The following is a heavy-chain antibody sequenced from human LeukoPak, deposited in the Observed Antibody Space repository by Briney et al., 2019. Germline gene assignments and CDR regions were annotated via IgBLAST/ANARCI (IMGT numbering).Heavy chain of an antibody. J-gene: IGHJ6*03. V-gene: IGHV4-34*01. CDR1: GGSFSGYY. CDR3: ARAPPPVVVPAATSRVYYYMDV. D-gene: IGHD2-2*01. Sequence: SETLSLTCAVYGGSFSGYYWSWVRQPPGKGLEWIGGINHSGSTNYNPTLKSRVTISVDTSKTQFSLKRSSWTAADTAVYYCARAPPPVVVPAATSRVYYYMDVWGKGTTVTVSS. CDR2: INHSGST.